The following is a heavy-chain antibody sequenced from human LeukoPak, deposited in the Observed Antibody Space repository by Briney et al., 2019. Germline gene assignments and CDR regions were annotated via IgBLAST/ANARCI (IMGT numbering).Heavy chain of an antibody. CDR2: IYPADSDT. CDR3: ARQFYCSTTSCFLDY. D-gene: IGHD2-2*01. V-gene: IGHV5-51*01. J-gene: IGHJ4*02. CDR1: GYSFTTYW. Sequence: GESLKISCKGSGYSFTTYWVGWVRQMPGKGLEWMGIIYPADSDTRYSLSFQGQVTISADKSISTAYLQWSSLKASDTAMYYCARQFYCSTTSCFLDYWGQGTLVTVSS.